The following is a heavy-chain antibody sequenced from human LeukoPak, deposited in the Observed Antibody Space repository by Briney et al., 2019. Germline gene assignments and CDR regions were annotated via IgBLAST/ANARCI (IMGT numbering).Heavy chain of an antibody. J-gene: IGHJ1*01. CDR1: GGSIGRSSYY. Sequence: SETLSLTCTVSGGSIGRSSYYWGWIRQPPEKGLEWIGNIYYTGSTEYNPSLKSRVTISIDTSKNQFSLKLSSVTAADTAVYYCARERGLRGIAAAGTLRAAEYFQHWGQGTLVTVSS. CDR3: ARERGLRGIAAAGTLRAAEYFQH. CDR2: IYYTGST. V-gene: IGHV4-39*07. D-gene: IGHD6-13*01.